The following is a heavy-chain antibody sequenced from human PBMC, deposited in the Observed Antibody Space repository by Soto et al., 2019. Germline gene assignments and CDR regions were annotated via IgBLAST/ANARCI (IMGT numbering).Heavy chain of an antibody. Sequence: QVQLQQWGAGLLKPSETLSLTCAVFGGSFSESYWSWIRQSPGKGLEWIGEITSSGSTYYNPSLKSRVTISGDTSKNQFSLEVKSVTAADTAVYYWARGRPAIATRWFDPWGQGTLVTVSS. D-gene: IGHD1-1*01. J-gene: IGHJ5*02. CDR2: ITSSGST. V-gene: IGHV4-34*02. CDR3: ARGRPAIATRWFDP. CDR1: GGSFSESY.